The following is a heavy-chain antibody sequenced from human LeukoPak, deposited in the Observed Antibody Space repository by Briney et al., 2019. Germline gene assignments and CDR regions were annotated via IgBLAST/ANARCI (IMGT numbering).Heavy chain of an antibody. CDR3: VRDPQINWNRPSPLS. V-gene: IGHV3-74*01. CDR1: AFTFTSHW. J-gene: IGHJ5*02. Sequence: GGSLRLSCTASAFTFTSHWMHWVRQAPGKALVWVSRINSDGSTTNYADSVKGRFTISRDNAKNTLFLQMNSLRAEDTAVYYCVRDPQINWNRPSPLSWGQGTLVTVSS. CDR2: INSDGSTT. D-gene: IGHD1-20*01.